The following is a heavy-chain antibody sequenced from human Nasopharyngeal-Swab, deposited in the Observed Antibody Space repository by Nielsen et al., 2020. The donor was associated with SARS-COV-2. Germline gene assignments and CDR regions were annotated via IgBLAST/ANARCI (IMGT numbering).Heavy chain of an antibody. CDR3: ARALRSSGNRFDY. CDR1: GFTVSSNY. Sequence: GGSLRLSCAASGFTVSSNYMSWVRQAPGKGLEWVSVIYSGGSTYYADSVKGRFTISRDNAKNSLYLQMNSLRAEDTAVYYCARALRSSGNRFDYWGQGTLVTVSS. J-gene: IGHJ4*02. V-gene: IGHV3-53*01. CDR2: IYSGGST. D-gene: IGHD3-22*01.